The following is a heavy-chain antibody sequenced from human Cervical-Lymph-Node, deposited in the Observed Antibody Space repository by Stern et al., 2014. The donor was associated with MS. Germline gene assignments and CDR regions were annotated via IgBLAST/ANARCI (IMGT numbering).Heavy chain of an antibody. J-gene: IGHJ4*02. V-gene: IGHV1-46*01. CDR1: GYTFTSYH. D-gene: IGHD6-19*01. CDR2: INPSGGST. Sequence: QVQLVQSGAEVKKPGASVKVSCKASGYTFTSYHMHWVRQAPGQGLEWMGIINPSGGSTSYAQKFQGRVTMTRDTSTSTVYMELSSLRSEDTAVYYCAREKRIAVAGTPYFDYWGQGTLVTVSS. CDR3: AREKRIAVAGTPYFDY.